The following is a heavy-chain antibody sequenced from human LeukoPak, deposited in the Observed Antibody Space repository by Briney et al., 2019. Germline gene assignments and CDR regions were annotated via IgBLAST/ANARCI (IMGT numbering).Heavy chain of an antibody. CDR2: ISYDGSNK. Sequence: GGSLRLSCAASGFTFSSYAMHWVRQAPGEGLEWVAVISYDGSNKYYADSVKGRFTISRDNSKNTLYLQMNSLRAEDTAVYYCARESVEDAFDIWGQGTMVTVSS. J-gene: IGHJ3*02. CDR1: GFTFSSYA. CDR3: ARESVEDAFDI. V-gene: IGHV3-30-3*01. D-gene: IGHD1-1*01.